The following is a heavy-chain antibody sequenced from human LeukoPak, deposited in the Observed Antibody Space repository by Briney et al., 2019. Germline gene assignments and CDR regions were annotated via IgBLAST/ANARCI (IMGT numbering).Heavy chain of an antibody. J-gene: IGHJ4*02. D-gene: IGHD4-11*01. Sequence: PGGSLRLSCAASGFTFSSYAMSWVRQAPGKGLEWVLAISGSGGNTYYADSVKGRFTISRDNSKNTLYLQMNSLGAEDTAIYYCAKGNYGYYFDYWGQGTLVTVSS. CDR1: GFTFSSYA. V-gene: IGHV3-23*01. CDR2: ISGSGGNT. CDR3: AKGNYGYYFDY.